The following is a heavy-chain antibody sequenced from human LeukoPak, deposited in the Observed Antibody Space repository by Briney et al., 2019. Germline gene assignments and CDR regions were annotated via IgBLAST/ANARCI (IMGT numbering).Heavy chain of an antibody. Sequence: ASVKVSCKASGYTFTDYYMHWVRQAPGQGLEWMGWMNPNSGNTGYAQKFQGGVTITRNTSISTAYMELSSLRSEDTAVYYCARGSVGAKSWLVTYYYYYMDVWGKGTTVTVSS. CDR1: GYTFTDYY. V-gene: IGHV1-8*03. D-gene: IGHD1-26*01. CDR3: ARGSVGAKSWLVTYYYYYMDV. CDR2: MNPNSGNT. J-gene: IGHJ6*03.